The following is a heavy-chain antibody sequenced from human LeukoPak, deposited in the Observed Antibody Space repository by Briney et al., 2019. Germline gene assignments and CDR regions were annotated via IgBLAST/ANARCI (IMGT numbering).Heavy chain of an antibody. V-gene: IGHV4-34*01. CDR1: GGSFSGYY. CDR3: ARGRAPRY. CDR2: INHSGST. J-gene: IGHJ4*02. Sequence: SETLSLTCAVYGGSFSGYYWSWIRQPPGKGLEWIGEINHSGSTNYNPSLKSRVTISVDTSKSQFSLKLSSVTAADTAVYYCARGRAPRYWGQGTLVTVSS.